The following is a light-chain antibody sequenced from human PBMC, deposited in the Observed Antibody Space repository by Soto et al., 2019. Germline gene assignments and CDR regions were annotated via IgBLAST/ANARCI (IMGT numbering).Light chain of an antibody. V-gene: IGLV2-11*01. CDR2: DVS. CDR1: SSDVGGYNY. Sequence: QSKLTQPRSGFESPGQSVTISCTGTSSDVGGYNYVSWYQQHPGKAPKLLIYDVSKRPSGVPDRFSGSKSGNTASLTISGLQAEDEADYYCCSYAGSSSYVFGTGTKVTVL. CDR3: CSYAGSSSYV. J-gene: IGLJ1*01.